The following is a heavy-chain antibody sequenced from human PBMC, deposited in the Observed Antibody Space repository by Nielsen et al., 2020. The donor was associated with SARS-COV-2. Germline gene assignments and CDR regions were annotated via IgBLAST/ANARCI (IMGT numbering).Heavy chain of an antibody. V-gene: IGHV4-59*13. CDR3: ARNYYDILTGYYPYYFDY. Sequence: SETLSLTCAVYGGSFSGYYWSWIRQTPGKGLEWIGYVYYSGSTNYNPSLKSRVTISVDTSKNQFSLKLSSVTAADTAVYYCARNYYDILTGYYPYYFDYWGQGTLVTVSS. CDR2: VYYSGST. J-gene: IGHJ4*02. D-gene: IGHD3-9*01. CDR1: GGSFSGYY.